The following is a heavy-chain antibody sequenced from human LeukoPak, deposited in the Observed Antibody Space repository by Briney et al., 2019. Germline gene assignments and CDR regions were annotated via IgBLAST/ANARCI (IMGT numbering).Heavy chain of an antibody. CDR3: ARSAWASAFDF. CDR2: IYYSGST. J-gene: IGHJ3*01. D-gene: IGHD3-16*01. V-gene: IGHV4-39*01. CDR1: GGSISSSSYY. Sequence: ASETLSLTCTVSGGSISSSSYYWGWIRQPPGKGLEWIGSIYYSGSTYYNPSLKSRVTISVDTSKNQFSLKLSSVTAADTAVYYCARSAWASAFDFWGQGTMVTVSS.